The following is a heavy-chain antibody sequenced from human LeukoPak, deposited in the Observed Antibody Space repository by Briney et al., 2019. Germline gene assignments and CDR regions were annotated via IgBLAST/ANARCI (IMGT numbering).Heavy chain of an antibody. CDR3: AKKWGDHGYYYYMDV. CDR2: IRYDGSNK. J-gene: IGHJ6*03. D-gene: IGHD1-26*01. V-gene: IGHV3-30*02. CDR1: GFTFSSYG. Sequence: GGSLRLSCAASGFTFSSYGMHWVRQAPGKGLEWVAFIRYDGSNKYYADSVKGRFTISRDNSKNTLYLQMNSLRAEDTAVYYCAKKWGDHGYYYYMDVWGKGTTVTISS.